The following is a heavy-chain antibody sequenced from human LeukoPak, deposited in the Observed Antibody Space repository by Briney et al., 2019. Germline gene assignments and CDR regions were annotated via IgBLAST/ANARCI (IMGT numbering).Heavy chain of an antibody. CDR1: GYTFTGYY. CDR3: ARSGSSSRNWFDP. D-gene: IGHD6-13*01. V-gene: IGHV1-2*02. J-gene: IGHJ5*02. Sequence: ASVKVSCKASGYTFTGYYMHWVRQAPGQGLEWMGWINLNSGGTNYAQKFQGRVTMTRDTSISTAYMELSRLRSDDTAVYYCARSGSSSRNWFDPWGQGTLVTVSS. CDR2: INLNSGGT.